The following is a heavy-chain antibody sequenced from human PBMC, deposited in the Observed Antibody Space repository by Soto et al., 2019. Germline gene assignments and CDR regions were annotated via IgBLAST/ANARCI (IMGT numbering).Heavy chain of an antibody. CDR1: GGTFSSYA. D-gene: IGHD3-3*01. Sequence: GASVKVSCKASGGTFSSYAISWVRQAPGQGLEWMGGFIPIFGTANYAQKFQGRVTITADESTSTAYMELSSLRSEDTAVYYCARRYITIFGVVTQPDYYYYGMDVWGQVTTVTVSS. J-gene: IGHJ6*02. CDR3: ARRYITIFGVVTQPDYYYYGMDV. CDR2: FIPIFGTA. V-gene: IGHV1-69*13.